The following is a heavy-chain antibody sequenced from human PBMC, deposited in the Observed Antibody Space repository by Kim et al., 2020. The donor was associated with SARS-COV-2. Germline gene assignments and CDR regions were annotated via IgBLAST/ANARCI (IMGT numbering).Heavy chain of an antibody. CDR2: IIPIFGTA. V-gene: IGHV1-69*13. J-gene: IGHJ2*01. CDR1: GGTFSSYA. Sequence: SVKVSCKASGGTFSSYAISWVRQAPGQGLEWMGGIIPIFGTANYAQKFQGRVTITADESTSTAYMELSSLRSEDTAVYYCARGPGSSSSFWDWYFDLWGRGTLVTVSS. CDR3: ARGPGSSSSFWDWYFDL. D-gene: IGHD6-6*01.